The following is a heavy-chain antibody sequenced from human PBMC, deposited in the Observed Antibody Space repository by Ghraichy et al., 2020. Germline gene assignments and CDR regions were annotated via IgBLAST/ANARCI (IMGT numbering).Heavy chain of an antibody. CDR3: AKEKGLYNWNSYCMDV. V-gene: IGHV3-23*01. Sequence: GGSLRLSCAASGFTFSTNAMSWVRQAPGKGLEWVAGISGSASTIYYAESVKGRFTISRDNSKNTVYLQMNSLRAEDTAVYFCAKEKGLYNWNSYCMDVWGKGTTVTVSS. D-gene: IGHD1-7*01. CDR1: GFTFSTNA. J-gene: IGHJ6*03. CDR2: ISGSASTI.